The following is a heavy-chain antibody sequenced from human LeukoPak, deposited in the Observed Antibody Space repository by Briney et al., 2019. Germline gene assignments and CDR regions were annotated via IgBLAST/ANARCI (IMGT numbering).Heavy chain of an antibody. V-gene: IGHV1-2*02. CDR1: GGTFSSYA. Sequence: ASVKVSCKASGGTFSSYAISWVRQAPGQGLEWMGWINPNSGGTNYAQKFQGRVTMTRDTSISTAYMELSRLRSDDTAVYYCASMSMGYWGQGTLVTVSS. J-gene: IGHJ4*02. D-gene: IGHD2/OR15-2a*01. CDR2: INPNSGGT. CDR3: ASMSMGY.